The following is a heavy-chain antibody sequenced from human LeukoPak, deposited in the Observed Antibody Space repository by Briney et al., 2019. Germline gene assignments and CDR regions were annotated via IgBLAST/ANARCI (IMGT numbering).Heavy chain of an antibody. D-gene: IGHD3-10*01. CDR3: AGYGSGSTWFDP. CDR2: INYSGST. Sequence: KPSQTLSLTCSVSAGSISSDNYQWSWVRQPPGKGLEWIGYINYSGSTYYNPSLKSRVTISVDTSNNQFSLRLSSVTAADTAVYYWAGYGSGSTWFDPWGQGTLVTVSS. V-gene: IGHV4-30-4*01. CDR1: AGSISSDNYQ. J-gene: IGHJ5*02.